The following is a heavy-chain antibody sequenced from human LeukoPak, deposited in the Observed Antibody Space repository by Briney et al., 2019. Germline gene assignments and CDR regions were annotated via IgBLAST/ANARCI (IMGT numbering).Heavy chain of an antibody. D-gene: IGHD5-18*01. Sequence: PGGSLRLSCAASGFTFSSYEMNWVRQAPGKGLEWVLSISATSNYIYYADSVKGRFTISRDNAKNSLYLQMNSLRAEDTAVYYCARDTSGYTFDDWGQGTLVTVSS. CDR1: GFTFSSYE. J-gene: IGHJ4*02. CDR2: ISATSNYI. V-gene: IGHV3-21*01. CDR3: ARDTSGYTFDD.